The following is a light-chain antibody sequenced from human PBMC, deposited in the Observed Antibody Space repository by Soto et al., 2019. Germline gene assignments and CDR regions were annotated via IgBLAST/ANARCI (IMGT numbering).Light chain of an antibody. CDR3: AAWDDSLKVVV. V-gene: IGLV1-44*01. J-gene: IGLJ2*01. Sequence: QSVLTQPPSASGAPGPRVQMSWSGSRPNIGSNTVNWYQQLPGTAPKVLIYSNDQRPSGVPDRFSGSKSGTSASLAISGLQSEDEADYYCAAWDDSLKVVVFGGGTKVTVL. CDR2: SND. CDR1: RPNIGSNT.